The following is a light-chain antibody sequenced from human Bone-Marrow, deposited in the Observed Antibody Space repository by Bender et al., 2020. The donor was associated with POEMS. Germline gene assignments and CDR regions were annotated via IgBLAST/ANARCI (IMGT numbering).Light chain of an antibody. V-gene: IGLV3-1*01. Sequence: ALTQPPSVSVSPGQTATITCSGHSLGERYISWYQHKPGQSPVVVVYEDDKRPSGIPGRFSGSNSGDRATLTISGTQAMDGAHYYCQSWDSTTVVFGGGTKLTVL. CDR1: SLGERY. CDR2: EDD. J-gene: IGLJ2*01. CDR3: QSWDSTTVV.